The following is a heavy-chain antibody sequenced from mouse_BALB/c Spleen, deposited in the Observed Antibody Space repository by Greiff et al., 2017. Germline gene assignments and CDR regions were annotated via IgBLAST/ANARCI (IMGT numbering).Heavy chain of an antibody. Sequence: LQPGAELVKPGASVKLSCKASGYTFTSYWMHWVKQRPGQGLEWIGEINPSNGRTNYNEKFKSKATLTVDKSSSTAYMQLSSLTSEDSAVYYCARWDRSDWYFDVWGAGTTVTVSS. J-gene: IGHJ1*01. V-gene: IGHV1S81*02. CDR3: ARWDRSDWYFDV. CDR2: INPSNGRT. D-gene: IGHD2-14*01. CDR1: GYTFTSYW.